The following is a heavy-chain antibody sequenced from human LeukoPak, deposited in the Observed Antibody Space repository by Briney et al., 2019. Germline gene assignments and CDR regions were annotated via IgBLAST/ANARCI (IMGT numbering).Heavy chain of an antibody. D-gene: IGHD3-10*01. J-gene: IGHJ3*02. CDR3: ARGRSITLLRGVAMSDGFDI. Sequence: PGGSLRLSCAASGFTFSSYSMNWVRQAPGKGLEWVSFIDTRASYIYYGDSVKGRFTISRDNAKNSLYLQMNGLRAEDTAVYYCARGRSITLLRGVAMSDGFDIWGQGAMVTVSS. V-gene: IGHV3-21*01. CDR1: GFTFSSYS. CDR2: IDTRASYI.